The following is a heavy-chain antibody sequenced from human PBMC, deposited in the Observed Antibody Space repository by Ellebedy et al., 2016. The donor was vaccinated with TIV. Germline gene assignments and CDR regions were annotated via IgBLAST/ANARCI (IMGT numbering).Heavy chain of an antibody. J-gene: IGHJ1*01. D-gene: IGHD6-6*01. CDR2: IGTYEGNT. CDR3: ARDRDGSSSSDFQH. Sequence: AASVKVSCKASGYTFTTYGITWVRQAPGQGPEWMGWIGTYEGNTKYAQKLQGRVTMTRDTSTNTAYMELRSLRADDTAVYYCARDRDGSSSSDFQHWGPGTLVTVSS. V-gene: IGHV1-18*04. CDR1: GYTFTTYG.